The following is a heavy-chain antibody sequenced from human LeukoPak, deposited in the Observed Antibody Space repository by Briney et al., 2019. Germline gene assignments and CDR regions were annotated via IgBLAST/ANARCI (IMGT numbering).Heavy chain of an antibody. CDR1: GFTFSTYG. J-gene: IGHJ6*03. V-gene: IGHV3-48*04. CDR3: ARELRSSYYDILTGAYSLGYYYYMDV. D-gene: IGHD3-9*01. CDR2: ISSSGSTI. Sequence: GGSLRLSCAASGFTFSTYGMTWVRQAPGKGLEWVSYISSSGSTIYYADSVKGRFTISRDNAKNSLYLQMNSLRAEDTAVYYCARELRSSYYDILTGAYSLGYYYYMDVWGKGTTVTISS.